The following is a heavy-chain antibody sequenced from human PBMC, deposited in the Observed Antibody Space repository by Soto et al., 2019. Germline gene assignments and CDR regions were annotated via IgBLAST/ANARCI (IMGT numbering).Heavy chain of an antibody. CDR3: AREYSYGFPYYYGMDV. V-gene: IGHV1-8*01. CDR1: GYTFTSYD. J-gene: IGHJ6*02. D-gene: IGHD5-18*01. Sequence: EASVKVSCKASGYTFTSYDINWVRQATGQGLEWMGWMNPNSGNTGYAQKFQGRVTMTRNTSISTAYMELSSLRSEDTAVYYCAREYSYGFPYYYGMDVWGQGTTVTVSS. CDR2: MNPNSGNT.